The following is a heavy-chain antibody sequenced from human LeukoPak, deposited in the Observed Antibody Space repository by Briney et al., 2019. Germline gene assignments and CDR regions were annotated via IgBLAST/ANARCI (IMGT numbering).Heavy chain of an antibody. Sequence: GGSLRLSCAASGFTFSSYWMSWVRQAPGKGLEWVANIKQDGSEKYYVDSVKGRFTISRDNAKNTLYLQMNSLRAEDTAVYYCARVSLTTGYSSSWYENWFDPWGQGTLVTVSS. CDR2: IKQDGSEK. V-gene: IGHV3-7*01. CDR1: GFTFSSYW. J-gene: IGHJ5*02. D-gene: IGHD6-13*01. CDR3: ARVSLTTGYSSSWYENWFDP.